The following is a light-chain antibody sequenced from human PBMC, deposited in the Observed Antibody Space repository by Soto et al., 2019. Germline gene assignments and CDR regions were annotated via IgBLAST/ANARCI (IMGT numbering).Light chain of an antibody. CDR2: DVN. CDR1: SSDVGAYNY. J-gene: IGLJ2*01. V-gene: IGLV2-11*01. CDR3: CSCTSSHTVL. Sequence: QSALTQPRSVSGSPGQSVTISCTGTSSDVGAYNYVSWYQQHPGKAPKLMIYDVNKRPSGVPYRFSGSKSGNTASLTISGLQAEDEADYYCCSCTSSHTVLFGGGTQLTVL.